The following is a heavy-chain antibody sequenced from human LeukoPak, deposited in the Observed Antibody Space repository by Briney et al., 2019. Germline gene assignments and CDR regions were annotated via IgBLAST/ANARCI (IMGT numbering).Heavy chain of an antibody. V-gene: IGHV4-4*07. CDR1: GGSISSYY. CDR3: ARDRGYCSSTSCPAYYMDV. CDR2: IYTSGST. D-gene: IGHD2-2*01. J-gene: IGHJ6*03. Sequence: SETLSLTCTVSGGSISSYYWSWIRQPAGKGLEWIGRIYTSGSTNYNPSLKSRVTMSVDTSKNQFPLKLSSVTAADTAVYYCARDRGYCSSTSCPAYYMDVWGKGTTVTISS.